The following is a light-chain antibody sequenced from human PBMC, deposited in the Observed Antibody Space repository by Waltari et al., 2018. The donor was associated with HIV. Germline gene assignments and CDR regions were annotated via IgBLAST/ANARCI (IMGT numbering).Light chain of an antibody. Sequence: DIQMTQSPSTLSASVGDRVTITCRASQSISSWLAWYQQKPGKAPKLLIYKASNLESGVPSRFSGSGSETEFTLTISGLQPDDFATYYCLQYDTYSRTFGQGTRVEIK. V-gene: IGKV1-5*03. CDR2: KAS. J-gene: IGKJ1*01. CDR3: LQYDTYSRT. CDR1: QSISSW.